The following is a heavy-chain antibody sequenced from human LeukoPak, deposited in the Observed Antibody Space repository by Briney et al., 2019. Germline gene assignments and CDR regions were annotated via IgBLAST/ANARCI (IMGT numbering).Heavy chain of an antibody. Sequence: VASVKVSCKASGYTFTGYYMHWVRQAPGQGLEWMGWINPNSGGTNYAQKFQGRVTMTRDTSISTAYMELSRLRSDDTAAYYCARALGGPYYYDSSGSSNDAFDIWGQGTMVTVSS. V-gene: IGHV1-2*02. CDR3: ARALGGPYYYDSSGSSNDAFDI. CDR2: INPNSGGT. J-gene: IGHJ3*02. CDR1: GYTFTGYY. D-gene: IGHD3-22*01.